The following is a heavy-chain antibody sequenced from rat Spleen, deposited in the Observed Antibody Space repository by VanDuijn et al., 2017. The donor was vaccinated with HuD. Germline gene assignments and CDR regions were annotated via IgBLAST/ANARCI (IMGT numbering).Heavy chain of an antibody. Sequence: EVQLVESDGGLVQPGRSLKLSCAASGFTFSDYYMAWVRQAPTKGLEWVATISYDGSSTYYRDSVKGRFTISRDNAKSTLYLQMDSLRSEDTATYFWERYNNVFAYWGQGTLVTVSS. CDR3: ERYNNVFAY. D-gene: IGHD1-10*01. CDR1: GFTFSDYY. J-gene: IGHJ3*01. V-gene: IGHV5-29*01. CDR2: ISYDGSST.